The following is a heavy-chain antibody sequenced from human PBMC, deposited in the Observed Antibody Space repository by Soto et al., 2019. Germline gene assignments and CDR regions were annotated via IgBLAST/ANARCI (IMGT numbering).Heavy chain of an antibody. CDR1: GFTFSHTW. Sequence: GGSLRLSCAASGFTFSHTWMNWVRQAPGKGLEWVSAISGSGGSTYYADSVKGRFTISRDNSKNTLYLQMNSLRAEDTAVYYCAKRPQYGMDVWGQGTTVTVSS. CDR3: AKRPQYGMDV. CDR2: ISGSGGST. J-gene: IGHJ6*02. V-gene: IGHV3-23*01.